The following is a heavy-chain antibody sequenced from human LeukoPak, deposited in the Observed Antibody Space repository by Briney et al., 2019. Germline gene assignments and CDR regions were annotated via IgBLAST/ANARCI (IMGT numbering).Heavy chain of an antibody. CDR2: INPNSGGT. CDR1: GYTFTDYY. CDR3: ARLGYNYGFD. Sequence: ASVKVSCKASGYTFTDYYIHWVRQAPGQGLEWMGWINPNSGGTNFAQQFQGRVTMTRDTSISTAYMELSNLKSDDTAMYYCARLGYNYGFDWGQGTLVTVSS. J-gene: IGHJ4*02. V-gene: IGHV1-2*02. D-gene: IGHD5-18*01.